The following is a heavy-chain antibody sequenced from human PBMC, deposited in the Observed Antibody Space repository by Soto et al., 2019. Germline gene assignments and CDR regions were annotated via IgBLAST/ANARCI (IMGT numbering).Heavy chain of an antibody. CDR1: GFTFSSYA. CDR2: ISYDGSNK. Sequence: GGSLRLSCAASGFTFSSYAMHWVRQAPGKGLEWVAIISYDGSNKYYADSVKGRFTISRDNSKNTLYLQMNSLRAEDTAVYYCARGGLRLLEWLAYGMDVWGQGTTVTVSS. V-gene: IGHV3-30-3*01. CDR3: ARGGLRLLEWLAYGMDV. J-gene: IGHJ6*02. D-gene: IGHD3-3*01.